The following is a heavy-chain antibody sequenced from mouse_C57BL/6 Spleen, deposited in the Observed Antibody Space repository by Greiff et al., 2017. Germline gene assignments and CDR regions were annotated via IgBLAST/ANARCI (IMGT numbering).Heavy chain of an antibody. CDR2: INPGSGGT. CDR3: AGSGWTLDY. Sequence: QVQLKQSGAELVRPGTSVKVSCKASGYAFTNYLIEWVKQRPGQGLEWIGVINPGSGGTNYNEKFKGKATLTADKSSSTAYMQLSSLTSEDSAVYFCAGSGWTLDYWGQGTTRTVSS. CDR1: GYAFTNYL. V-gene: IGHV1-54*01. J-gene: IGHJ2*01. D-gene: IGHD3-3*01.